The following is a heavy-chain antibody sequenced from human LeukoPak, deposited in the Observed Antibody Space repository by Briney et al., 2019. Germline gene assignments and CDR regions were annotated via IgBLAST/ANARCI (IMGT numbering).Heavy chain of an antibody. CDR2: ITNSGSNT. CDR1: GFTLSSFG. D-gene: IGHD5-12*01. V-gene: IGHV3-30*03. CDR3: GTDADIATMIFGYFDL. J-gene: IGHJ2*01. Sequence: GGSLRLSCTASGFTLSSFGMHWVRQAPGKGLEWVAAITNSGSNTYYADSVKGRFTISRDNSKNSLYLQLNSLRTEDTAMYYCGTDADIATMIFGYFDLWGHGTLVTVSS.